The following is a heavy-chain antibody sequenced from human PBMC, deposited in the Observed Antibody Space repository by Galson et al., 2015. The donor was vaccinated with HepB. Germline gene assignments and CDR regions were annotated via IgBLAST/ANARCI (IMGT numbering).Heavy chain of an antibody. CDR3: ARGYCSGGSCYSGGAFDI. CDR1: GYTFTSYA. D-gene: IGHD2-15*01. V-gene: IGHV1-2*04. J-gene: IGHJ3*02. Sequence: SVKVSCKASGYTFTSYAMHWVRQAPGQRLEWMGWINPNSGGTNYAQKFQGWVTMTRDTSISTAYMELSRLRSDDTAVYYCARGYCSGGSCYSGGAFDIWGQGTMVTVSS. CDR2: INPNSGGT.